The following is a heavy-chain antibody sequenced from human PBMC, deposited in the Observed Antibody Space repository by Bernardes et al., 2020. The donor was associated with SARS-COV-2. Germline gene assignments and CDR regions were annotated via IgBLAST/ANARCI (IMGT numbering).Heavy chain of an antibody. CDR1: GFSFSSYN. Sequence: GGSLRLSCVASGFSFSSYNMNWVRQAPGNGLEWVSSITSSSSYIYYADSVRGRFTISRDNAKNLLYLQMNSLSLEDTAVYYCARDFGRISVAGSSHWGQGTLVTVSS. CDR3: ARDFGRISVAGSSH. CDR2: ITSSSSYI. V-gene: IGHV3-21*01. J-gene: IGHJ4*02. D-gene: IGHD6-19*01.